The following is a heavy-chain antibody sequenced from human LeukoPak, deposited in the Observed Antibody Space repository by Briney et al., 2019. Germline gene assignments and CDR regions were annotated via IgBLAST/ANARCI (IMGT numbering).Heavy chain of an antibody. Sequence: VASVKVSCKASGYTFTSYYMHWVRQAPGQGLEWMGGINPSGGSTSYAQKFQGRVTMTRDMSTSTVYMELSSLRIEDTAVYYWARVTIFGEVVDYRGEGTLVTVSP. J-gene: IGHJ4*02. D-gene: IGHD3-3*01. V-gene: IGHV1-46*01. CDR2: INPSGGST. CDR3: ARVTIFGEVVDY. CDR1: GYTFTSYY.